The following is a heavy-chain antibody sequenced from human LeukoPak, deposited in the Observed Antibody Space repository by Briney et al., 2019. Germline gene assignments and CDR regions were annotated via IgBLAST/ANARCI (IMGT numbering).Heavy chain of an antibody. Sequence: SQTLSLTCSVSGGSISGSGLNWNWFRQFPTKALEYIGYIYYSGSTDYNPSLKSRVTISVDTSKNQFSLKLASVSAADTAVYYCARESLGVETTPEWGPGTLVTVSS. CDR1: GGSISGSGLN. V-gene: IGHV4-30-4*01. CDR2: IYYSGST. CDR3: ARESLGVETTPE. D-gene: IGHD3-3*01. J-gene: IGHJ4*02.